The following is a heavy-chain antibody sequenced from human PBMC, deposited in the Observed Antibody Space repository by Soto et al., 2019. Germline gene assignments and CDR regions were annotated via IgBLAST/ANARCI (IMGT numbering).Heavy chain of an antibody. V-gene: IGHV3-30-3*01. J-gene: IGHJ4*02. CDR1: GFTFSSFP. CDR2: ISYDGSND. Sequence: ESGGGVVQPGRSLRLSCAASGFTFSSFPMHWVRQAPGKGLEWVAVISYDGSNDYYADSVKGRFTISRDNFKNTLYLQMNSLRVEDTAVYYCARRGGGYSGTYLGYFDYWGQGTLVTVSS. D-gene: IGHD1-26*01. CDR3: ARRGGGYSGTYLGYFDY.